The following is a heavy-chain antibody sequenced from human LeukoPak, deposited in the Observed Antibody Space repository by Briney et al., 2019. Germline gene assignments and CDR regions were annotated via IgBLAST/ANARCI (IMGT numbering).Heavy chain of an antibody. V-gene: IGHV3-23*01. D-gene: IGHD3-10*01. CDR1: LFTFSSYA. J-gene: IGHJ4*02. Sequence: GGALRLSCVASLFTFSSYAMSWVRQAPGRGRERVSAISGSGGSTYYAHSVKGRVTISRDNSKNTLYLKMNSLRAEDTAVYYRAKDGLLWFGESFFDYWGQGTLVTVSS. CDR2: ISGSGGST. CDR3: AKDGLLWFGESFFDY.